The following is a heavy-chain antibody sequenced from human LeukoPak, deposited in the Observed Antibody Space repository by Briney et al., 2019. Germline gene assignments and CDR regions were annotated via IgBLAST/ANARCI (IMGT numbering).Heavy chain of an antibody. CDR2: ISGSGGST. J-gene: IGHJ4*02. Sequence: GGSLRLSCAASGFTFSSYAMSWVRQAPGKGLEWVSAISGSGGSTYYADSVKGRFTISRDNSKSTLYLQMNSLRAEDTAVYYCAKGYSGYSYGYYFDYWGQGTLVTVSS. V-gene: IGHV3-23*01. CDR1: GFTFSSYA. D-gene: IGHD5-18*01. CDR3: AKGYSGYSYGYYFDY.